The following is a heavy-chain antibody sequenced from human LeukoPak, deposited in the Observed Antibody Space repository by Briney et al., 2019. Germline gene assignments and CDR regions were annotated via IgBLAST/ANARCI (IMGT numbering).Heavy chain of an antibody. CDR3: TSDTYYYDSTGLGHWFDP. CDR2: INPDSGGT. J-gene: IGHJ5*02. D-gene: IGHD3-22*01. V-gene: IGHV1-2*02. CDR1: GYTFTSYG. Sequence: GASVKVSCKASGYTFTSYGINWVRQAPGQGLEWMGWINPDSGGTNYAQKLQGRVTMTWDTSISTAYMELSSLRSDDTAVYYCTSDTYYYDSTGLGHWFDPWGQGTLVTVSS.